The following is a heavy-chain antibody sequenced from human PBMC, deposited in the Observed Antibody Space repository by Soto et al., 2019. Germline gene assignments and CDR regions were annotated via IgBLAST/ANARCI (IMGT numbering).Heavy chain of an antibody. V-gene: IGHV1-18*01. CDR1: GYSFTNYG. J-gene: IGHJ6*03. Sequence: QDQLVQSGAEVKKPGASVTVSCKASGYSFTNYGITWVRQAPGQGLEWMGWIRAFNGNTHYAQKLQGRVTMTTDASTSTAYRELRSLRSDDTAVYYCARDRGVAPPVAGNTHYYYYMDVWGKGTTVIVSS. CDR2: IRAFNGNT. D-gene: IGHD6-19*01. CDR3: ARDRGVAPPVAGNTHYYYYMDV.